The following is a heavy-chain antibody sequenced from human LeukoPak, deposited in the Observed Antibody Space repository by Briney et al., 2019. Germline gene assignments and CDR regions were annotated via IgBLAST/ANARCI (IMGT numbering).Heavy chain of an antibody. CDR1: GGSISSRIYS. J-gene: IGHJ4*02. D-gene: IGHD2-15*01. V-gene: IGHV4-39*02. CDR3: ARSPLLLYVTGLYYFDY. CDR2: IYYSGTT. Sequence: PSETLSLTCTVSGGSISSRIYSWVWIRQPPGKGLEWIGSIYYSGTTYYNPSLKSRVTMSIDTSKSRFSLKLTSFTAADTALHYCARSPLLLYVTGLYYFDYWGQGILVTVSS.